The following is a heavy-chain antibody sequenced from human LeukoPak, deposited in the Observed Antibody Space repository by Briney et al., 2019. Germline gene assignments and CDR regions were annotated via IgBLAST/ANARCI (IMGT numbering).Heavy chain of an antibody. Sequence: GGSLRLSCAASGSTFSSYAMHWVRQAPGKGLEWVAVISYDGSNKYYADSVKGRFTISRDNSKNTLYLQMNSLRAEDTAVYYCASKSAAAGRDYWGQGTLVTVSS. J-gene: IGHJ4*02. V-gene: IGHV3-30-3*01. CDR2: ISYDGSNK. CDR3: ASKSAAAGRDY. CDR1: GSTFSSYA. D-gene: IGHD6-13*01.